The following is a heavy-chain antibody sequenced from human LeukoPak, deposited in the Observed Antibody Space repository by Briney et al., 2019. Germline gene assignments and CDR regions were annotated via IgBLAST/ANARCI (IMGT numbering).Heavy chain of an antibody. J-gene: IGHJ6*02. CDR1: GFPVSSNY. D-gene: IGHD6-13*01. Sequence: GGSLRLSCAASGFPVSSNYMSWVRQAPGKGLEWVSVIYSGGGTYYAASVEGGFTIARDNTKNTLYLQMNSLRAEDTAVYYCARDQEVAAAGTGPYYYYGMDVWGQGTTVTVSS. CDR3: ARDQEVAAAGTGPYYYYGMDV. CDR2: IYSGGGT. V-gene: IGHV3-66*01.